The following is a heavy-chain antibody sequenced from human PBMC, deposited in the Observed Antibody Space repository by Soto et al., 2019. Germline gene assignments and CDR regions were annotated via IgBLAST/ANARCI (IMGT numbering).Heavy chain of an antibody. CDR3: ARASQGYCTSVTCYSPGMDV. Sequence: QVQLVQSGAEVKKPGSSVTVSCKASGGIFSGYILTWVRQAAGQGLEWMGRIIPILTTTAYAQKFQGRVTITADKSTSTTYMELSSLTSEDTAVYYCARASQGYCTSVTCYSPGMDVWGQGTTVIVSS. CDR1: GGIFSGYI. D-gene: IGHD2-2*01. V-gene: IGHV1-69*08. J-gene: IGHJ6*02. CDR2: IIPILTTT.